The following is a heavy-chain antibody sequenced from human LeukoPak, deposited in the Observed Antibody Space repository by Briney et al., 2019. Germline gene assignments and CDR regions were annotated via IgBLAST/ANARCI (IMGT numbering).Heavy chain of an antibody. D-gene: IGHD4-17*01. CDR3: ARVGTVKNLKQDY. V-gene: IGHV3-74*01. CDR1: GFTFSSYW. CDR2: INSDGSST. J-gene: IGHJ4*02. Sequence: GGSLRLSCAASGFTFSSYWMHWVRQAPGKGLVWVSRINSDGSSTSYADSVKGRFTISRDNAKNTLYLQMNSLRAEDTAVYYCARVGTVKNLKQDYWGQGTLATVSS.